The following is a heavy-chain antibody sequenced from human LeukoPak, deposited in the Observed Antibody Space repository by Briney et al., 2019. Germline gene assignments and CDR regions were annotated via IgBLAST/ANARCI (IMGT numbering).Heavy chain of an antibody. V-gene: IGHV1-8*01. J-gene: IGHJ6*02. Sequence: ASVKVSCKASGYTFTSYDIHWVRQATGQGLEWMGWMNPNSGSTGYAQKFQGRVTMTRNTSISTAYMELSSLRSEDTAVYYCASNFWSDFFSYYYYGMDVWGQGTTVTVSS. D-gene: IGHD3-3*01. CDR2: MNPNSGST. CDR1: GYTFTSYD. CDR3: ASNFWSDFFSYYYYGMDV.